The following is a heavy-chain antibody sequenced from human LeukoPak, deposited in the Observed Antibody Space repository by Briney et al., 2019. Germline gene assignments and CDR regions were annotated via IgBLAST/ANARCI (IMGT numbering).Heavy chain of an antibody. CDR2: ISYNSANM. D-gene: IGHD6-25*01. J-gene: IGHJ4*02. V-gene: IGHV3-9*01. CDR3: VKTIVFGAGYHFHQ. Sequence: GGSLRLSCAAPGFGFNDYAMNWIRQAPGKGLEWVSGISYNSANMGYADSVKGRFTISRDKDTNSLYLQMNSLRIEDTAFYYGVKTIVFGAGYHFHQWGQGTLVTVSS. CDR1: GFGFNDYA.